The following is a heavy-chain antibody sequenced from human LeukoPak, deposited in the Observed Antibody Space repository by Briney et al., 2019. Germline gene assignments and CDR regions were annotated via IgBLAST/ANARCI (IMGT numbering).Heavy chain of an antibody. Sequence: PGGSLRLSCAASGFTFSGYGMHWVRQAPGKGLEWISYISGSGGTTYYADSVKGRFTISRDNSKNTLYLQMNSLRAEDTAVYYCARPDLEWFGSYYHYYYGMDVWGQGTTVTVSS. V-gene: IGHV3-48*01. D-gene: IGHD3-10*01. J-gene: IGHJ6*02. CDR1: GFTFSGYG. CDR2: ISGSGGTT. CDR3: ARPDLEWFGSYYHYYYGMDV.